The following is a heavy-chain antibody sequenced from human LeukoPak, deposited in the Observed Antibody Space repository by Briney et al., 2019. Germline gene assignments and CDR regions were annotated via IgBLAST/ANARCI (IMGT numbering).Heavy chain of an antibody. D-gene: IGHD1-26*01. CDR2: IFYSGNT. CDR3: ARLAAISGRDYPDD. CDR1: GVSISSYY. Sequence: SETLSLTCTVSGVSISSYYWSWIRQPPGKGLEWIGYIFYSGNTIYNPSLRSRVTISADTSKNHFSLRLRSVTAADTAVYYCARLAAISGRDYPDDWGQGTLVTVSS. J-gene: IGHJ4*02. V-gene: IGHV4-59*08.